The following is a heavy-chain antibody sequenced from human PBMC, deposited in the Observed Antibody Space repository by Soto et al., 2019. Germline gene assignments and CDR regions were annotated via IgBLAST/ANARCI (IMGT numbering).Heavy chain of an antibody. CDR2: IHYSGSA. J-gene: IGHJ4*02. V-gene: IGHV4-30-4*01. CDR3: AREMATMKFDY. Sequence: PXGTLSLTCTVSGGSISSGDYHWTWIRQPPGKGLEWIGYIHYSGSAYYNPSLKSRVTISVDTSKKQFSLRLSSVTAADTAVYYCAREMATMKFDYWGQGALVTVSS. CDR1: GGSISSGDYH.